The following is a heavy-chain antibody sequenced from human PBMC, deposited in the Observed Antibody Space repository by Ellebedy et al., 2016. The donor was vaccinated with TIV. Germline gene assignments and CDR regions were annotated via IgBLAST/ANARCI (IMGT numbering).Heavy chain of an antibody. D-gene: IGHD4-17*01. V-gene: IGHV3-33*01. CDR3: SRHTDYALDY. CDR1: GFTFRSHG. CDR2: IWHDGSKE. J-gene: IGHJ4*02. Sequence: PGGSLRLSCVASGFTFRSHGIHWVRQAPGKGPEWVAVIWHDGSKEYYADSVKGRFTISSDDSKNTVYLQMSSLRAEDTAVYYCSRHTDYALDYWGQGALVTVSS.